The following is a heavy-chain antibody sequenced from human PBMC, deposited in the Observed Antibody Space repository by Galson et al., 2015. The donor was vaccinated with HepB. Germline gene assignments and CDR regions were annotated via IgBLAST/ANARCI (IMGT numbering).Heavy chain of an antibody. CDR1: GFTFSSYG. CDR3: ARDKHYYDSSGYYPNWYFDL. V-gene: IGHV3-33*01. D-gene: IGHD3-22*01. CDR2: IWYDGSNK. Sequence: SLRLSCAASGFTFSSYGMHWVRQAPGKGLEWVAVIWYDGSNKYYADSVKGRFTISRDNSKNTLYLQMNSLRAEDTAVYYCARDKHYYDSSGYYPNWYFDLWGRGTLVTVSS. J-gene: IGHJ2*01.